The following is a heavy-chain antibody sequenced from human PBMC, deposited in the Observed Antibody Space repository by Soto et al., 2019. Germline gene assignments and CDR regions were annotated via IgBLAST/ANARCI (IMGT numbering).Heavy chain of an antibody. CDR3: ARGPTDYYDNSANYFLDY. V-gene: IGHV1-18*01. CDR2: ISAYNGNT. J-gene: IGHJ4*02. Sequence: ASVKVSCKASGYTFTSYGMSWARQAPEQGLEWMGWISAYNGNTRYAERLQGRVTMTTDTTTNTAYMELRNLRSDDAAVYYCARGPTDYYDNSANYFLDYWGQGTLVTVSS. CDR1: GYTFTSYG. D-gene: IGHD3-22*01.